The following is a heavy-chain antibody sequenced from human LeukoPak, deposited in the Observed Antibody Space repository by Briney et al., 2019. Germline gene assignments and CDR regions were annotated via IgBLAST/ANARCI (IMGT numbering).Heavy chain of an antibody. D-gene: IGHD6-6*01. J-gene: IGHJ4*02. CDR1: GGSINNYY. CDR2: SSYGGST. CDR3: ARKTGSIAVGFDY. Sequence: PSETLSLTCTVSGGSINNYYWSWIRQSPGKGLEWIGHSSYGGSTSYNPSLKSRATISVDMSKNQFSLKVRSVTAADTAVYYCARKTGSIAVGFDYWGQGTLVTVSS. V-gene: IGHV4-59*08.